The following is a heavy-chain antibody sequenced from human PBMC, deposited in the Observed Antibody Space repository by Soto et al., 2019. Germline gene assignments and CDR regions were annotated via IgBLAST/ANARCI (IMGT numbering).Heavy chain of an antibody. D-gene: IGHD2-2*01. CDR1: GGAFSSYA. Sequence: EASVKVCCKASGGAFSSYASSWVRQAPGQGLEWMGGIIPISDTTNYAQKFQGRVTITADESTSTAYMELSSLRSEDTAVYYCARSQGSSTSLEIYYYYYYGMDVWGQGTTVTVS. CDR3: ARSQGSSTSLEIYYYYYYGMDV. CDR2: IIPISDTT. V-gene: IGHV1-69*01. J-gene: IGHJ6*02.